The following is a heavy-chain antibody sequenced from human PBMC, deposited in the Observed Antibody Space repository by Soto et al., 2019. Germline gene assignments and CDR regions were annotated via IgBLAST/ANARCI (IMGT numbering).Heavy chain of an antibody. Sequence: QVQLVESGGGVVQPGRSLRLSCAASGFTFSSYGMHWVRQAPGKGLEWVAVISYDGSNKYYADSVKGRFTISRDNSKNTLYLQMNSLRAEDTAVYYCAEDKLAVAVAAPFDYWGQGTLVTVSS. J-gene: IGHJ4*02. V-gene: IGHV3-30*18. D-gene: IGHD6-19*01. CDR3: AEDKLAVAVAAPFDY. CDR1: GFTFSSYG. CDR2: ISYDGSNK.